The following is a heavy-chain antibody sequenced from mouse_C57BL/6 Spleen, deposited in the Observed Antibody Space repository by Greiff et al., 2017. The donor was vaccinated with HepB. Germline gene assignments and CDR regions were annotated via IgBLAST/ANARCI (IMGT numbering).Heavy chain of an antibody. CDR3: TRWGNWDGSWYFDV. CDR1: GYTFTSYW. D-gene: IGHD4-1*01. V-gene: IGHV1-5*01. Sequence: VQLQQSGTVLARPGASVKMSCKTSGYTFTSYWMHWVKQRPGQGLEWIGAIYPGNSDTSYNQKFKGKAKLTAVTSASTAYMELSSLTNEDSAVYYCTRWGNWDGSWYFDVWGTGTTVTVSS. CDR2: IYPGNSDT. J-gene: IGHJ1*03.